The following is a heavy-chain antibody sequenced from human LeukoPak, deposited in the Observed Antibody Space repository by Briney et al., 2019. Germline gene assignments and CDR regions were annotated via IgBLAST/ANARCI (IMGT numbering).Heavy chain of an antibody. Sequence: SGGSLRLSCAASGFPFQDSGLSWVRHAPGKGLEWISGINWNGDTTVYADSVKGRFTISRDNAKNSLYLQMNSLRADDTAFYYCARQTRGYVYYFDYWGQGTLVTVSS. V-gene: IGHV3-20*04. D-gene: IGHD2-2*01. CDR3: ARQTRGYVYYFDY. CDR1: GFPFQDSG. CDR2: INWNGDTT. J-gene: IGHJ4*02.